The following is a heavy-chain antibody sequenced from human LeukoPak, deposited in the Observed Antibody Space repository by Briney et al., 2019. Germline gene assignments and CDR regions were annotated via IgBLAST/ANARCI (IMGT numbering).Heavy chain of an antibody. CDR1: GFTVSSNY. CDR2: ISSSSSYI. Sequence: GGSLRLSCAASGFTVSSNYMSWVRQAPGKGLEWVSSISSSSSYIYYADSVKGRFTISRDNAKNSLYLQMNSLRAEDTAVYYCARDRRFLEWLSTYYFDYWGQGTLVTVSS. CDR3: ARDRRFLEWLSTYYFDY. D-gene: IGHD3-3*01. V-gene: IGHV3-21*01. J-gene: IGHJ4*02.